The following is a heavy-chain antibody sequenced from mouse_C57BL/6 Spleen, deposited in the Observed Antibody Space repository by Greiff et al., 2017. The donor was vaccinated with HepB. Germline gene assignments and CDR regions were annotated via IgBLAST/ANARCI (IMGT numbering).Heavy chain of an antibody. CDR2: IYPGDGDT. V-gene: IGHV1-80*01. J-gene: IGHJ2*01. Sequence: LQESGAELVKPGASVKISCKASGYAFSSYWMNWVKQRPGKGLEWIGQIYPGDGDTNYNGKFKGKATLTADKSSSTAYMQLSSLTSEDSAVYFCARSMVTTEGLDYWGQGTTLTVSS. CDR3: ARSMVTTEGLDY. CDR1: GYAFSSYW. D-gene: IGHD2-2*01.